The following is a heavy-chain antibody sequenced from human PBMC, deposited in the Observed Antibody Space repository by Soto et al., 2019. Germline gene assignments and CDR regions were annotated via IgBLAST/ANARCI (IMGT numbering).Heavy chain of an antibody. CDR1: GASISSHIYY. V-gene: IGHV4-39*01. Sequence: QLQLQESGPGLVKPSETLSLKCTVSGASISSHIYYWGWIRQPPGKGLEYIGSMFSGGSTYYNPSLESRLTISVDMSKIQFSLKLTSVTAADTAVYYCATLKGIAVAGIHYWGQGTLVTVSS. J-gene: IGHJ4*02. CDR2: MFSGGST. CDR3: ATLKGIAVAGIHY. D-gene: IGHD6-19*01.